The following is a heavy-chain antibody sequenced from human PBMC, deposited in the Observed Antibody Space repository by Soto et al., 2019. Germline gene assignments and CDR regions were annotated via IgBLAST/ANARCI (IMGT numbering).Heavy chain of an antibody. CDR1: GGPFSGYY. CDR2: INNSGST. D-gene: IGHD3-10*01. V-gene: IGHV4-34*01. CDR3: SRGSLLWFGDLLYYYYGMDV. Sequence: SETLSVPCAVSGGPFSGYYCSWIRQPPGKVPEWIGEINNSGSTNYNPALKSRVTISVDTYKNQFSLKLSSVTAADTAVYYCSRGSLLWFGDLLYYYYGMDVWGQGTTVTVSS. J-gene: IGHJ6*02.